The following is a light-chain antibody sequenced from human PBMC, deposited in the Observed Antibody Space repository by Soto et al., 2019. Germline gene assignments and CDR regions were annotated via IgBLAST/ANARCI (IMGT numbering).Light chain of an antibody. V-gene: IGKV3-11*01. CDR3: QKRSNWPPA. CDR2: DAS. Sequence: EIVLTQSPATLSLSPGERATLSCRASQSVSSYLAWYQQKPGQAPRLLIYDASNRATGIPARFSSSGSGTDFTLTISSLEPEDFAVYYCQKRSNWPPAFGPGTKVDIK. CDR1: QSVSSY. J-gene: IGKJ3*01.